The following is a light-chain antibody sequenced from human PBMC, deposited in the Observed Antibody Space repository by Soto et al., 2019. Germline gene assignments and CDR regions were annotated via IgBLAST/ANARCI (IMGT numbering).Light chain of an antibody. CDR1: SGHSSYI. J-gene: IGLJ3*02. CDR3: ETWDSNTRV. CDR2: LEGSGSY. Sequence: QPVLTQSSSASASLGSSVKLTCTLSSGHSSYIIAWHQQQPGKAPRYLMKLEGSGSYNKGSGVPDRFSGSSSGADRYLTISNLQFEDEYDYYCETWDSNTRVFGGGTKLTVL. V-gene: IGLV4-60*02.